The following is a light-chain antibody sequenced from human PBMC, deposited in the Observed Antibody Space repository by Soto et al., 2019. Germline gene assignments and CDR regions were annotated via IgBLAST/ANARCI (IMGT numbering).Light chain of an antibody. Sequence: ERVLTQSPVTLSVARVHRFTLXSWASQRLSSNLAWYQQRPGQAPRLLIYGASIRATDIPARFIGSGSGTEFTLTISSLQSEDFAVYYCQQLNYWPRITFGQGTRLEIK. CDR3: QQLNYWPRIT. J-gene: IGKJ5*01. CDR1: QRLSSN. V-gene: IGKV3-15*01. CDR2: GAS.